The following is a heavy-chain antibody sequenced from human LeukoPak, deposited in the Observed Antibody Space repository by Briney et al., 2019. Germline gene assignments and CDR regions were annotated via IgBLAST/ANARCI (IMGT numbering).Heavy chain of an antibody. D-gene: IGHD1-26*01. CDR3: AKASGRFKLDDAFDM. CDR2: ISGSGSST. Sequence: GGSLGLSCAAAGFTFSSYAMSWVRQAPGKGLEWVSAISGSGSSTYYADSVQGRFTISRDNSKNTLYLQMNSLRAEDTALYYCAKASGRFKLDDAFDMWGQGTMVTVSS. CDR1: GFTFSSYA. J-gene: IGHJ3*02. V-gene: IGHV3-23*01.